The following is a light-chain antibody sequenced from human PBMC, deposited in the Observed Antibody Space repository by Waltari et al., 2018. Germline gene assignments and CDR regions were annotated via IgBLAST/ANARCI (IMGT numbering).Light chain of an antibody. CDR1: SSDVGGYIY. V-gene: IGLV2-14*01. Sequence: QSALTQPASVSGSPGQSITISCTGTSSDVGGYIYVSWYQQHPGKAPKLMIYDVSNRPSGVSNRFSGSKSGNTASLTISGLQAEDEADYYCSSYTSSSTLAFGGGIKLTVL. CDR3: SSYTSSSTLA. CDR2: DVS. J-gene: IGLJ2*01.